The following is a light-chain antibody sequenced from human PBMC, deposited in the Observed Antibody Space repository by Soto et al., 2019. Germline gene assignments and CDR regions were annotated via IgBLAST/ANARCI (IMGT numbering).Light chain of an antibody. V-gene: IGKV1-39*01. CDR3: QQSYSTPWT. CDR2: TAS. Sequence: DIQMTQSPSSLSASVGDRVTITCRASQSISSYLNWYQQKPGKAPKLLIYTASSFQSGVPSRFSGSGSGTDFTITISSLQPEDFVSDYCQQSYSTPWTFGQGIKVEIK. J-gene: IGKJ1*01. CDR1: QSISSY.